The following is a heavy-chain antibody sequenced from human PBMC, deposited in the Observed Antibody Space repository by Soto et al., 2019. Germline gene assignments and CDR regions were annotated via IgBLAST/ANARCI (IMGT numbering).Heavy chain of an antibody. J-gene: IGHJ5*02. V-gene: IGHV3-30*18. CDR3: AQSSHSSGYSGRIDA. CDR1: GFTFSSYG. CDR2: MSHDGSDK. D-gene: IGHD3-22*01. Sequence: QVHLVESGGGVVQPGRSLRLSCAASGFTFSSYGMHWVRQAPGKGLEWVAVMSHDGSDKYYSDSVKGRCTISRDNSKNTLYLKMNSLRADDTAVYYCAQSSHSSGYSGRIDAWGQGTLVTVSS.